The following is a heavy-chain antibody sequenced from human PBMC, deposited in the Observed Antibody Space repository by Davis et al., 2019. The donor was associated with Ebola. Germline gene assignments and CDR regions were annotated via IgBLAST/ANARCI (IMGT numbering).Heavy chain of an antibody. CDR2: IYPGDSDP. Sequence: GESLKISCKGSGYSFTSYWIGWVRQMPGKGLEWMEIIYPGDSDPRYSPSLQGQVTISSDKSIRTAYLQWSSLKASDTAMYYCARRGYYDILTGYSRGGYYYGMDVWGQGTTVTVSS. V-gene: IGHV5-51*01. J-gene: IGHJ6*02. CDR3: ARRGYYDILTGYSRGGYYYGMDV. CDR1: GYSFTSYW. D-gene: IGHD3-9*01.